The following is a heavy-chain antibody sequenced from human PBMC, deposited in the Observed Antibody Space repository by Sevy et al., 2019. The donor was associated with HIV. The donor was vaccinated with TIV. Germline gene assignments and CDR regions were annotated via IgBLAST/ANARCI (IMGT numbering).Heavy chain of an antibody. D-gene: IGHD3-10*01. CDR1: GDSMSSYY. Sequence: SETQSLTCTVSGDSMSSYYWSWIRQPPGKGLEWIGYTYYSGSTSYNPSLKSRVTISVDTSRNQLSLKLSSVTAADTAVYYCARGSISVVRGIFKNEMDYWGQGALVTVSS. V-gene: IGHV4-59*01. CDR3: ARGSISVVRGIFKNEMDY. CDR2: TYYSGST. J-gene: IGHJ4*02.